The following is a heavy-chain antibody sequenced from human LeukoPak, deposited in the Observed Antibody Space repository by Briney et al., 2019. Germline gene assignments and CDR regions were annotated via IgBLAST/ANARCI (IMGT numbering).Heavy chain of an antibody. CDR1: GFTFSSYE. V-gene: IGHV3-48*03. CDR2: ISSSSSTI. J-gene: IGHJ6*02. D-gene: IGHD6-19*01. Sequence: GGSLRLSCAASGFTFSSYEMNWVRQAPGKGLEWVSYISSSSSTIDYADSVKGRFTISRDNAKNSLYLQMNSLRAEDTAVYYCARVDNGAVARQYYYYGMDVWGQGTTVTVSS. CDR3: ARVDNGAVARQYYYYGMDV.